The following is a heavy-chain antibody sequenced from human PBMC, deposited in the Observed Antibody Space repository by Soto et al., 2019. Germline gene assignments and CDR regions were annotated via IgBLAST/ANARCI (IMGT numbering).Heavy chain of an antibody. CDR2: IWYDGSNK. D-gene: IGHD5-18*01. J-gene: IGHJ4*02. CDR3: ASGYSYGYGPY. Sequence: GGSLRLSCAASGFTFSSYGMHWVRQAPGKGLGWVAVIWYDGSNKYYADSVKGRFTISRDNSKNTLYLQMNSLRAEDTAVYYCASGYSYGYGPYWGQGTLVTVSS. V-gene: IGHV3-33*01. CDR1: GFTFSSYG.